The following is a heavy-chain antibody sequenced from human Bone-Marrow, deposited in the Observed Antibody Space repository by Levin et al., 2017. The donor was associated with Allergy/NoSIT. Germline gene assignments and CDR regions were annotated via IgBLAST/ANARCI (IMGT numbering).Heavy chain of an antibody. D-gene: IGHD3-3*01. Sequence: SQTLSLTCSVSGGSIRSGDDYWSWIRQPPGEGLEWIGDISNSGSTYYNPSLKSRLTISVDTSKNQISLKLRSVTAADTAVYYCARTGGTLLEWPAYDYWGQGALVTVSS. CDR1: GGSIRSGDDY. J-gene: IGHJ4*02. CDR2: ISNSGST. V-gene: IGHV4-30-4*01. CDR3: ARTGGTLLEWPAYDY.